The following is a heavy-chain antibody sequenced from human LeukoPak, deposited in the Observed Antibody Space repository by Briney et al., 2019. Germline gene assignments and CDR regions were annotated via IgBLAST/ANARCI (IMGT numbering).Heavy chain of an antibody. J-gene: IGHJ4*02. CDR2: ISSSAGTI. CDR1: GFTFSDYY. CDR3: AKDRHSYSNAYFFDH. Sequence: GGSLRLSCAASGFTFSDYYMSWIRQAPGKGLEWISYISSSAGTIYYADSVKGRFTISRDNAKNSLYLQMNSLRVEDTAVYYCAKDRHSYSNAYFFDHWGQGTLVTVSS. V-gene: IGHV3-11*04. D-gene: IGHD4-11*01.